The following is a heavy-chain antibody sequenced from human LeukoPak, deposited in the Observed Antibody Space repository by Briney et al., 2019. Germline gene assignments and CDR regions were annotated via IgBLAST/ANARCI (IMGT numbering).Heavy chain of an antibody. J-gene: IGHJ6*03. CDR3: ARGLYSYRYVRYYYYMDV. D-gene: IGHD5-18*01. V-gene: IGHV1-8*03. CDR1: GYTFTSYD. CDR2: MNPNSGNT. Sequence: ASVKVYCKASGYTFTSYDINWVRQATGQGLEWMGWMNPNSGNTGYAQKFQGRVTITRNTSISTAYMELSSLRSEDTAVYYCARGLYSYRYVRYYYYMDVWGKGTTVTVSS.